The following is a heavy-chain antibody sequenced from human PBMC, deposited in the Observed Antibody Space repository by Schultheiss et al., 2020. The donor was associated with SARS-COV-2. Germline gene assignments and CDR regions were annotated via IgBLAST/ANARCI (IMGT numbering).Heavy chain of an antibody. V-gene: IGHV4-61*01. CDR1: GGSVSSGSYY. D-gene: IGHD5-18*01. CDR2: IYYSGST. J-gene: IGHJ4*02. CDR3: ARPGTVDTAIDY. Sequence: PETLSLTCTVSGGSVSSGSYYWSWIRQPPGKGLEWIGSIYYSGSTYYNPSLKSRVTISVDTSKNQFSLQLTSVTAADTAVYYCARPGTVDTAIDYWGQGTLVTVSS.